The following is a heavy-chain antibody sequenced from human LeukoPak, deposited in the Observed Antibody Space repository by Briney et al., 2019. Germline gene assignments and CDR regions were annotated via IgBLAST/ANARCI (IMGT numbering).Heavy chain of an antibody. CDR1: GYSISSGYY. V-gene: IGHV4-38-2*02. CDR2: IYHSGST. CDR3: ARDPYSESYWNYYYYYMDV. Sequence: SETLSLSCTVSGYSISSGYYWGWIRQPPGKGLEWIGSIYHSGSTYYNPSLKSRVTISVDTSKNQFSLKLSSVTAADTAVYYCARDPYSESYWNYYYYYMDVWGKGTTVTISS. D-gene: IGHD1-26*01. J-gene: IGHJ6*03.